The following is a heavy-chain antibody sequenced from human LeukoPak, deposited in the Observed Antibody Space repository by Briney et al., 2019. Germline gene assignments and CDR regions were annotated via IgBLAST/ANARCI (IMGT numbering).Heavy chain of an antibody. CDR2: INHSGST. CDR3: ARLVKTYYDFWSGYQTGAFDI. Sequence: SETLSLTCAVYGGSFSGYYWSWIRQPPGKGLEWIGEINHSGSTNYNPSLKSRVTISVDTFKNQFSLKLSSVAAADTAVYYCARLVKTYYDFWSGYQTGAFDIWGQGTMVTVSS. D-gene: IGHD3-3*01. V-gene: IGHV4-34*01. CDR1: GGSFSGYY. J-gene: IGHJ3*02.